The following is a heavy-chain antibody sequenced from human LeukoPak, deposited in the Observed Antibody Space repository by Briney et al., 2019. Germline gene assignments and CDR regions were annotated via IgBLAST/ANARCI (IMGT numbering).Heavy chain of an antibody. D-gene: IGHD6-13*01. Sequence: ASVKVSCKASGGTFSSYAISWVRQAPGQGLEWMGGIIPIFGTANYAQKFQGRVTITADESTSTAYMELSSLRSEDTAVYYRARGKREAAAGTRFDYWGQGTLVTVSS. CDR2: IIPIFGTA. CDR1: GGTFSSYA. CDR3: ARGKREAAAGTRFDY. V-gene: IGHV1-69*01. J-gene: IGHJ4*02.